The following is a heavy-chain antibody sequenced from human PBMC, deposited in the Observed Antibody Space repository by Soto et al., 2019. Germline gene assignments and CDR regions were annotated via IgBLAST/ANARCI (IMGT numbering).Heavy chain of an antibody. D-gene: IGHD6-6*01. CDR1: GFTFSSYW. CDR2: IKQDGSEK. Sequence: GGSLRLSCAASGFTFSSYWMSWVRQAPGKGLEWVANIKQDGSEKYYVDSVKGRSTISRDNAKNSLYLQMNSLRAEDTAVYYCARDGIAALTPYYYYGMDVWGQGTTVTVSS. J-gene: IGHJ6*02. CDR3: ARDGIAALTPYYYYGMDV. V-gene: IGHV3-7*01.